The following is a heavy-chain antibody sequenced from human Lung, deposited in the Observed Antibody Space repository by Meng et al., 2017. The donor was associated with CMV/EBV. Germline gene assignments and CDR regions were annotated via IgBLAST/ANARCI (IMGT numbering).Heavy chain of an antibody. CDR2: IYYTGST. J-gene: IGHJ4*02. CDR3: ARVGGCSGGGCYHRLFDY. D-gene: IGHD2-15*01. Sequence: RPESSPRLLKPSQNLSLTCTVSSGSISSGYYYWSGSRQPPGKGLEWSGYIYYTGSTYYSPSLKSRVIISVDTSKNQFSLKLNSVTAADTAVYYCARVGGCSGGGCYHRLFDYWGQGTLVTVSS. CDR1: SGSISSGYYY. V-gene: IGHV4-30-4*01.